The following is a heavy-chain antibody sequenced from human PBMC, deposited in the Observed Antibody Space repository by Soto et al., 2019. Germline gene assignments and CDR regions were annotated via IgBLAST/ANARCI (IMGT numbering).Heavy chain of an antibody. Sequence: PGGSLRLSCAASGFTFSSYGMHWVRQAPGKGLEWVAVISYDGSNKYYADSVKGRFTISRDNSKNTLYLQMNSLRAEDTAVYYCAKASRDGYNYFDYWGQGTLVTVSS. J-gene: IGHJ4*02. CDR1: GFTFSSYG. CDR3: AKASRDGYNYFDY. D-gene: IGHD5-12*01. V-gene: IGHV3-30*18. CDR2: ISYDGSNK.